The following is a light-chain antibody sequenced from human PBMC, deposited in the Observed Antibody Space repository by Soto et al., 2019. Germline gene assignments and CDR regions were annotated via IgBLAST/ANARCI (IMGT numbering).Light chain of an antibody. Sequence: EIVLTQSPDTLYLSPGERATLSCRASQRVFSNYLAWYQHKPGQAPRLLIYGASSRPGGIPDKFSGSGSGTDFTLTINRLEPGDFAVYYCQQYGTSPYTFAQGTKVEI. J-gene: IGKJ2*01. CDR2: GAS. CDR3: QQYGTSPYT. V-gene: IGKV3-20*01. CDR1: QRVFSNY.